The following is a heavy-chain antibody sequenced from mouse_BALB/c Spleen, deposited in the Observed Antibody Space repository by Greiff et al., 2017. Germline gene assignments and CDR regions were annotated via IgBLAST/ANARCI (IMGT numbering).Heavy chain of an antibody. V-gene: IGHV3-8*02. CDR3: ARSGDLGVRRGENAMDY. D-gene: IGHD2-14*01. Sequence: EESGPSLVKPSQTLSLTCSVTGDSITSGYWNWIRKFPGNKLEYMGYISYSGSTYYNPSLKSRISITRDTSKNQYYLQLNSVTTEDTATYYCARSGDLGVRRGENAMDYWGQGTSVTVSS. CDR1: GDSITSGY. CDR2: ISYSGST. J-gene: IGHJ4*01.